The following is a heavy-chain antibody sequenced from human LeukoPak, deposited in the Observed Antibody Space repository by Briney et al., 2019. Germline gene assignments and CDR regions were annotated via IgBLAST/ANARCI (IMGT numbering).Heavy chain of an antibody. CDR1: GFSFRSFW. CDR2: IKEEGRTT. V-gene: IGHV3-7*04. CDR3: ARDSPAGTSWRSEPAFDY. Sequence: GGSLRLSCAASGFSFRSFWMSWVRQAPGKGLEWVADIKEEGRTTYYVDSVKGRFTISRDNAKNTLYLQMNSLRAEDTAVYYCARDSPAGTSWRSEPAFDYWGQGTLVTVTS. J-gene: IGHJ4*02. D-gene: IGHD2-2*01.